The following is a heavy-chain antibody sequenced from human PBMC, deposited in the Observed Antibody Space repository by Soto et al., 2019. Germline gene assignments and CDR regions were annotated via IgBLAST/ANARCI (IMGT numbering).Heavy chain of an antibody. Sequence: QVTLKESGPVLVKPTETLTLTCTVSGFSLSNARMGVSWIRQPPGKALEWLAHIFSNDEKSYSTSLKSRLTISKDTSKSQVVLTMTNMDPVDTATYYCARIWGPYYCYGMDVWRQGTTVTVSS. CDR1: GFSLSNARMG. J-gene: IGHJ6*02. CDR2: IFSNDEK. D-gene: IGHD7-27*01. CDR3: ARIWGPYYCYGMDV. V-gene: IGHV2-26*01.